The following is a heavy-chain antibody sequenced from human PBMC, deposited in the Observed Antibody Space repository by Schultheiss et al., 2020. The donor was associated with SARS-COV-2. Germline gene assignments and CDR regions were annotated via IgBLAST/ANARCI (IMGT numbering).Heavy chain of an antibody. Sequence: SETLSLTCTVSGGSISSSSYYWGWIRQPPGKGLEWIGSIYTSGSTNYNPSLKSRVTMSVDTSKNQFSLKLSSVTAADTAVYYCARGGRTRQNYYYGMDVWGQGTTVTVSS. CDR3: ARGGRTRQNYYYGMDV. V-gene: IGHV4-39*07. D-gene: IGHD6-6*01. CDR2: IYTSGST. CDR1: GGSISSSSYY. J-gene: IGHJ6*02.